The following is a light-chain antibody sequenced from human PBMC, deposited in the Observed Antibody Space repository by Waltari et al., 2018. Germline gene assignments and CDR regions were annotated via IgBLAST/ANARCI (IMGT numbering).Light chain of an antibody. CDR3: LLYYGDAQLGV. CDR1: TGAVTTGYY. Sequence: QTVVTQEPSLTVSPGGTVTLPCASSTGAVTTGYYPNWFQQKPGQAPRSLIYSISKKHSWTPARFSGSLLGGKAALTLSGAQPEDEAEYYCLLYYGDAQLGVFGGGTKLTVL. CDR2: SIS. J-gene: IGLJ3*02. V-gene: IGLV7-43*01.